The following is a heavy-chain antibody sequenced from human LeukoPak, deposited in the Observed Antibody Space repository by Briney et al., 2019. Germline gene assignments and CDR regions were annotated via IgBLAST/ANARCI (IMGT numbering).Heavy chain of an antibody. D-gene: IGHD3-22*01. CDR1: GFTFSNAW. Sequence: GGSLRLSCAASGFTFSNAWMSWVRQAPGKGLEWVGRIKSKADGGTTDYAAPVKGRFTISRDDSKNTLYLQMNSLKTEDTAVYYCTTEIGYYYDSSGSRWGQGTLVTVSS. J-gene: IGHJ4*02. CDR2: IKSKADGGTT. V-gene: IGHV3-15*01. CDR3: TTEIGYYYDSSGSR.